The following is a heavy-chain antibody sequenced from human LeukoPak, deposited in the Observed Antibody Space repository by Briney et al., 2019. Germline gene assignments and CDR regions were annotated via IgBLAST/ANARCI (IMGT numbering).Heavy chain of an antibody. V-gene: IGHV3-23*01. D-gene: IGHD4/OR15-4a*01. Sequence: GGSLRLSCAGSGFIFSSYAMSWVRQAPGKGLEWVSSITGSGGHKYYADSVKGRFTISRDNSKNSLYLQMNSLRADETAVYYSASRPGADAGPFDYWGQGTLVSVS. CDR2: ITGSGGHK. CDR1: GFIFSSYA. J-gene: IGHJ4*02. CDR3: ASRPGADAGPFDY.